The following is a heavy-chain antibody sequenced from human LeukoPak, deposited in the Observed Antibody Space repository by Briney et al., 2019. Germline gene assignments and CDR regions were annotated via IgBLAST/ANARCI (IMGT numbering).Heavy chain of an antibody. V-gene: IGHV3-21*01. CDR3: AKAWDCSGGSCYSFDN. CDR2: ISSSSSYI. CDR1: GFTFSSYS. J-gene: IGHJ4*02. Sequence: PGGTLRLSCAASGFTFSSYSMNWVRQAPGKGLEWVSSISSSSSYIYYADSVKGRFTISRDNAKNSLYLQMNSLTAEDTAVYYCAKAWDCSGGSCYSFDNWGQGTLGTVSS. D-gene: IGHD2-15*01.